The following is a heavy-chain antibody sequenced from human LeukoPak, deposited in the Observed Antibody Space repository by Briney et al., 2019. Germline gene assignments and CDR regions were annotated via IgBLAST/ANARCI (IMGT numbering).Heavy chain of an antibody. CDR1: GGSFSGYY. CDR2: INHSGST. J-gene: IGHJ4*02. V-gene: IGHV4-34*01. Sequence: SEALSLTCAVYGGSFSGYYRSWIRQPPGKGLEWIGEINHSGSTNYNPSLKSRVTISVDTSKNQFSLKLSSVTAAGTAVYYCARGLDYGDLTDYFDYWGQGTLVTVSS. D-gene: IGHD4-17*01. CDR3: ARGLDYGDLTDYFDY.